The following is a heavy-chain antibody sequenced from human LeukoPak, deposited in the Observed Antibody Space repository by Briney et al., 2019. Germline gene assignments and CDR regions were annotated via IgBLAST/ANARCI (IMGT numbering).Heavy chain of an antibody. CDR2: IYYSGST. V-gene: IGHV4-31*03. CDR3: ARAPMAITTSAFPDAFDF. Sequence: SETLSLTCTVSGGSISSGGYYWSWIRQHPGKGLEWIGYIYYSGSTYYNPSLKRRVSISLDTSKNQFSLKLSSPAAADPAVYYCARAPMAITTSAFPDAFDFWGQGTMVTVSS. D-gene: IGHD5-12*01. J-gene: IGHJ3*01. CDR1: GGSISSGGYY.